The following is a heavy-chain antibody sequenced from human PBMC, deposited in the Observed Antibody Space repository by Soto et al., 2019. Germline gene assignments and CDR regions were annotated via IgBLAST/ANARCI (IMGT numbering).Heavy chain of an antibody. Sequence: HVQLLESGPGLMKPSGTLSLTCAVSGDSIVSNDWWTWVRQSPGAGLEWLGRIHHTGKSDYNPSVRGRIVMSGDKSQNRFSLTLTSVTAADSAIYFCSKHGVIRTLDTWGPGIRVTVSS. CDR1: GDSIVSNDW. CDR2: IHHTGKS. V-gene: IGHV4-4*02. J-gene: IGHJ5*02. CDR3: SKHGVIRTLDT. D-gene: IGHD3-10*01.